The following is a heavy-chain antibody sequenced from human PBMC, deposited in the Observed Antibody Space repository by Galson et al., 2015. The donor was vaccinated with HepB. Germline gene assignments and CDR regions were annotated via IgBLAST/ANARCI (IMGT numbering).Heavy chain of an antibody. CDR2: LSYDGSYR. D-gene: IGHD1-26*01. V-gene: IGHV3-30*03. CDR1: GFTFSNYA. Sequence: SLRLSCAASGFTFSNYAVHWVRQAPGKGLEWMAVLSYDGSYRYYADSLKGRFIVSRDSSRSILYLQMNSLRVEDTGVYYCARDGPFLSGSAQRIPFDHWGQGTLVTVHS. CDR3: ARDGPFLSGSAQRIPFDH. J-gene: IGHJ4*02.